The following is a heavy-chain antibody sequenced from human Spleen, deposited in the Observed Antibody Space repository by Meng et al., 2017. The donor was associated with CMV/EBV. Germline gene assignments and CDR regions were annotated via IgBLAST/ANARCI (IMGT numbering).Heavy chain of an antibody. J-gene: IGHJ6*02. Sequence: GSLRLSCAVYGGSFSGYYWSWIRQPPGKGLEWIGEINHSGSTNYNPSLKSRVTISVDTSKNQFSLKLSSVTAADTAVYYCARGFGLLQYPRGGYYCGMDVWGQGTTVTVSS. CDR3: ARGFGLLQYPRGGYYCGMDV. CDR1: GGSFSGYY. CDR2: INHSGST. D-gene: IGHD4-11*01. V-gene: IGHV4-34*01.